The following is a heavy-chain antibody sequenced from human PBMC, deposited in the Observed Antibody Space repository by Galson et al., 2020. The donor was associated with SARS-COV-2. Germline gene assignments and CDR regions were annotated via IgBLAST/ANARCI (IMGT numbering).Heavy chain of an antibody. Sequence: ASVKVPCKASGYTFTSYYMYWVRQAPGQGLEWMGIINPSGGSTSYAQKFQGSVTMTRDTSTSTVYMELSSLRSEDTAVYYCARDILNYYDSSGSFYYYYGMDVWGQGTTVTVSS. D-gene: IGHD3-22*01. CDR2: INPSGGST. CDR1: GYTFTSYY. J-gene: IGHJ6*02. CDR3: ARDILNYYDSSGSFYYYYGMDV. V-gene: IGHV1-46*01.